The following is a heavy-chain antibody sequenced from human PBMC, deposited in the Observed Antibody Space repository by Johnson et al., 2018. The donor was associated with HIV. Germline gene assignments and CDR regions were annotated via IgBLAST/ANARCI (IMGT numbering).Heavy chain of an antibody. CDR3: ARVYVVRTGTKYDAFDI. CDR2: INWNGRST. J-gene: IGHJ3*02. Sequence: VQLVESGGGVVQPGMPLRLSCAASGFTFSSYGMSWVRQVPGKGLEWVSGINWNGRSTGYADSVKGRFTISRDNAKSSLDLQMNSLRAEDTALYYCARVYVVRTGTKYDAFDIWGHGTMVTVSS. V-gene: IGHV3-20*04. CDR1: GFTFSSYG. D-gene: IGHD1-7*01.